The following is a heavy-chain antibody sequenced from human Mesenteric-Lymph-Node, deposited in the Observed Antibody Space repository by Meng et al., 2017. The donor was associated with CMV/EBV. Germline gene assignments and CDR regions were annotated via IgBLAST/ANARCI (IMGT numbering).Heavy chain of an antibody. CDR1: GGSITNYY. J-gene: IGHJ6*02. D-gene: IGHD4-17*01. V-gene: IGHV4-59*01. Sequence: SETLSLTCSVSGGSITNYYWTWIRQPPGKGLEWIGYIYYTGRTYYNPSLKSRVTISLDTSKNQFSLMLSSVTAADTAVYYCARDGFGDYPGYYYGLDVWGQGATVTVSS. CDR2: IYYTGRT. CDR3: ARDGFGDYPGYYYGLDV.